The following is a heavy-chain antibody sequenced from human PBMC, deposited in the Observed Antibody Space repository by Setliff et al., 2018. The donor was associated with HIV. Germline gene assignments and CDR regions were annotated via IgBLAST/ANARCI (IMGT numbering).Heavy chain of an antibody. CDR1: GYSISSGYY. J-gene: IGHJ4*02. CDR3: ARRSIAFLEGDFYFDS. V-gene: IGHV4-38-2*01. D-gene: IGHD6-6*01. Sequence: SETLSLTCAVSGYSISSGYYWGWIRQPPGKGLEWIGSIYHGGSTLYNRSLESRVTISVDTSKNQLSLNLRSATAADTAVYYCARRSIAFLEGDFYFDSWGQGTLVTVSS. CDR2: IYHGGST.